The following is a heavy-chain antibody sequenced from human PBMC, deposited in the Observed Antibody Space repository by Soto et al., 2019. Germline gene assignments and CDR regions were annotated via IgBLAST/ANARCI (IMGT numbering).Heavy chain of an antibody. D-gene: IGHD6-6*01. CDR3: AREARIAARIAPFGY. CDR2: IIPIFGTA. CDR1: GGTFSSYA. V-gene: IGHV1-69*06. J-gene: IGHJ4*02. Sequence: QVQLVQSGAEVKKPGSSVKVSCKASGGTFSSYAISWVRQAPGQGLEWMGGIIPIFGTANYAQKFQGRVTITADKSTSTAYMELSSLRSDDTAVYYCAREARIAARIAPFGYWGQGTLVTVSS.